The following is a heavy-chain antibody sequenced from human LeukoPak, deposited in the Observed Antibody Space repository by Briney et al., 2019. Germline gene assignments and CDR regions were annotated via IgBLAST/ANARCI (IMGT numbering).Heavy chain of an antibody. J-gene: IGHJ4*02. D-gene: IGHD6-13*01. CDR1: GFTFSSYA. Sequence: GGSLRLSCAASGFTFSSYAMSWVRQAPGKGLEWVSAISGSGGSTYYADSVKGRFTISRDNSKNTLYLQMNSLRAEDTAVYNCARDRAAAVYHFDSWGQGTLVTVSS. V-gene: IGHV3-23*01. CDR3: ARDRAAAVYHFDS. CDR2: ISGSGGST.